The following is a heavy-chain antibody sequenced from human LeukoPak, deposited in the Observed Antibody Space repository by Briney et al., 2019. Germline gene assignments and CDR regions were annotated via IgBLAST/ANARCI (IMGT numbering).Heavy chain of an antibody. V-gene: IGHV1-8*01. CDR2: MNLNSGRT. CDR1: RYTFTSYD. J-gene: IGHJ4*02. D-gene: IGHD3-22*01. Sequence: ASVKVSCKASRYTFTSYDINWVREATGQGLEWMGWMNLNSGRTGFAQKFQGRRTMTRDTSISTAYMELSSLRSEDTAVYYCARLSQTPDYYSNGGYYYLGYWGQGTPVTVSS. CDR3: ARLSQTPDYYSNGGYYYLGY.